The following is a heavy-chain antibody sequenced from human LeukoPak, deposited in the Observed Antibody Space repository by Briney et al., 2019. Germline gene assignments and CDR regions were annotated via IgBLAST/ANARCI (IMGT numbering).Heavy chain of an antibody. CDR2: ITAYNGYT. D-gene: IGHD3-16*01. CDR1: GYTFTSYG. CDR3: ARELAGGDDFDY. V-gene: IGHV1-18*04. Sequence: ASVKVSCKASGYTFTSYGINWVRQAPGQGLEWMGWITAYNGYTNYAQKLQGRVTMTTDTSTSTAYMELRSLRSDDTAVYYCARELAGGDDFDYWGQGTLVTVSS. J-gene: IGHJ4*02.